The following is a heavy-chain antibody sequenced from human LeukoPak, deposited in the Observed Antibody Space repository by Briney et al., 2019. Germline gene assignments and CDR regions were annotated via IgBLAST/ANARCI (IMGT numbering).Heavy chain of an antibody. Sequence: GASVKVSCTASVYTFTGYYMHWGRHAPGQGLGWRGWINPNSGSTNYAQKFQGRVTMTRDTSISTAYMELSRLRSDDTAVYYCARDSDYSNYDFDYWGQGTLVTVSS. CDR2: INPNSGST. CDR1: VYTFTGYY. V-gene: IGHV1-2*02. CDR3: ARDSDYSNYDFDY. J-gene: IGHJ4*02. D-gene: IGHD4-11*01.